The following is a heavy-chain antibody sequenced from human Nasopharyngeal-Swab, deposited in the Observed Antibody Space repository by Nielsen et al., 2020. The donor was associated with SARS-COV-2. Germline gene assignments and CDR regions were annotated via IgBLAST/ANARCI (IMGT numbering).Heavy chain of an antibody. CDR2: IYYSGST. J-gene: IGHJ4*02. V-gene: IGHV4-31*02. CDR3: ARENTYFDY. Sequence: WIRQPPGKGLEWIGCIYYSGSTYYNPSLKSRVTISVDTSKNQFSLKLSSVTAADTAVYYCARENTYFDYWGQGTLVTVSS.